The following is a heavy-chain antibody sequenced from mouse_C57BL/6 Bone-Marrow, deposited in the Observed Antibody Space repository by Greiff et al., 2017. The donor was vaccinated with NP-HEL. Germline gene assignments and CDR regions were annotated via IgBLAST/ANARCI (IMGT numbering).Heavy chain of an antibody. Sequence: VKLVESGAELARPGASVKLSCKASGYTFTSYGISWVKQRTGQGLEWIGEIYPSSGNTYYNEKFKGKATLTADKSSSTAYMERRSLTSEDSAVYFCARGGGYYYGSSFLFDYWGQGTTLTVSS. D-gene: IGHD1-1*01. CDR3: ARGGGYYYGSSFLFDY. CDR1: GYTFTSYG. V-gene: IGHV1-81*01. CDR2: IYPSSGNT. J-gene: IGHJ2*01.